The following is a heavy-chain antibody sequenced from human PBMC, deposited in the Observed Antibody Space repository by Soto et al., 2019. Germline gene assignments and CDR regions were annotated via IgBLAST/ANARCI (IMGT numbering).Heavy chain of an antibody. V-gene: IGHV1-24*01. J-gene: IGHJ4*02. CDR1: GYTLTELS. CDR2: FDPEDGET. D-gene: IGHD3-22*01. Sequence: ASVKVSFKVSGYTLTELSMHWLRHAPGKGLEWMGGFDPEDGETIYAQKFQGRVTMTEDTSTDTAYMELSSLRSEDTAVYYCATVDPFRYDSSGYYYFDYWGQGTLVTVSS. CDR3: ATVDPFRYDSSGYYYFDY.